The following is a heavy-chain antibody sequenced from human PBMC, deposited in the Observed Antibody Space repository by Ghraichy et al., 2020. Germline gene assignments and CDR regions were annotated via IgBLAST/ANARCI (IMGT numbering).Heavy chain of an antibody. V-gene: IGHV4-31*03. CDR1: GASISSGGYY. J-gene: IGHJ5*02. CDR3: ASETYDKGNWFDP. CDR2: IFYSGST. Sequence: SETLSLTCTVSGASISSGGYYWNWLRQHPGKGLEWIGYIFYSGSTYYNPSLKSRVTISVHMSKNQFSLKLSSVTAADTAVYYCASETYDKGNWFDPWGQGTLVTVSS. D-gene: IGHD3-22*01.